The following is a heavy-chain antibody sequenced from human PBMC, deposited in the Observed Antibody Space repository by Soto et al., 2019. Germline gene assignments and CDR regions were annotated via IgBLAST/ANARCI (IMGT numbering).Heavy chain of an antibody. Sequence: SETLSLTCTVSGGSISSGSYYWGWIRQPPGKGLEWIGSIYYSGSTYYNPSLESRVTISVDTSKNQFSLKLDSVTAADPAGYYCARRRNVYCNSSSCNRGFDYWGQGTSVTVSS. D-gene: IGHD2-2*02. J-gene: IGHJ4*02. CDR2: IYYSGST. CDR1: GGSISSGSYY. V-gene: IGHV4-39*01. CDR3: ARRRNVYCNSSSCNRGFDY.